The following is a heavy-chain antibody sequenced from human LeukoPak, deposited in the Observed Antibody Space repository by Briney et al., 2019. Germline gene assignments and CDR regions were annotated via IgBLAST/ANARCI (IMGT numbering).Heavy chain of an antibody. Sequence: GGALRLSCAAAAVTFISYVMHWGRQALRRGLEWGAVISYDGSNKYYADSVKGRFTISTDNSKETLYLQMNSLRAEDTAVYYCGKGRNVIPYGMDVWGKGTTVTVSS. J-gene: IGHJ6*04. CDR1: AVTFISYV. CDR2: ISYDGSNK. CDR3: GKGRNVIPYGMDV. D-gene: IGHD1-1*01. V-gene: IGHV3-30*18.